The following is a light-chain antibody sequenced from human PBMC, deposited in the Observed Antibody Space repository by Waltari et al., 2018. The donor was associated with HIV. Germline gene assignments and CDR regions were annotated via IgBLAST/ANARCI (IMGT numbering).Light chain of an antibody. CDR3: QHYYNWPLA. Sequence: EIVMLQSPATLSVSPGERATLSCRASQSVSSKLAWYQQKPGQAPSLLISSASTRATGIPARFRGSGSGTEFTLTISSLQSEDFAVYYCQHYYNWPLAFGQGTKVEIK. V-gene: IGKV3-15*01. J-gene: IGKJ1*01. CDR2: SAS. CDR1: QSVSSK.